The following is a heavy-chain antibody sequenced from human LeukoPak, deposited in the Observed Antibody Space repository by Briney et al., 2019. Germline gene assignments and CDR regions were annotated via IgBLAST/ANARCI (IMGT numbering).Heavy chain of an antibody. CDR3: VREGHDGGSYFDY. V-gene: IGHV1-69*01. D-gene: IGHD3-10*01. CDR2: IIPIFGTA. CDR1: GGTFSSYA. J-gene: IGHJ4*02. Sequence: GSSVKVSCKASGGTFSSYAISWVRQAPGQGLEWMGGIIPIFGTANYAQKFQGRVTITADESTSTAYMELSSLRSEDTAVYYCVREGHDGGSYFDYWGQGTLVTVSS.